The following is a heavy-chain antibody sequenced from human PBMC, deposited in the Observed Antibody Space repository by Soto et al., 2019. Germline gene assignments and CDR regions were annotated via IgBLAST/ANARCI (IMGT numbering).Heavy chain of an antibody. D-gene: IGHD4-17*01. J-gene: IGHJ6*02. CDR1: GGTFSSYA. V-gene: IGHV1-69*12. CDR3: AIREGSTVTFYYYGMDV. Sequence: QVQLVQSGAAVKKPGSSVKVSCKASGGTFSSYAISWVRQAPGQGLEWMGGIIPIFGTANYAQKFQGRVTITADESTSTAYMELSSLRSEDTAVYYCAIREGSTVTFYYYGMDVWGQGTTVTVSS. CDR2: IIPIFGTA.